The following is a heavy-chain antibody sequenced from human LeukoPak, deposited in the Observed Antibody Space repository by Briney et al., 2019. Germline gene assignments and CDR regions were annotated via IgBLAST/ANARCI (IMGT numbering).Heavy chain of an antibody. V-gene: IGHV4-4*07. J-gene: IGHJ4*02. D-gene: IGHD6-13*01. CDR3: AREFPPDSSSPRYYFDY. Sequence: NPGGSLRLSCAASGFTFSRYWMTWLRQPAGKGLEWIGRIYTTGSTNYNPSLKSRVAISVDTSKNQFSLKLSSVIAADTAVYYCAREFPPDSSSPRYYFDYWGQGTLATVSS. CDR2: IYTTGST. CDR1: GFTFSRYW.